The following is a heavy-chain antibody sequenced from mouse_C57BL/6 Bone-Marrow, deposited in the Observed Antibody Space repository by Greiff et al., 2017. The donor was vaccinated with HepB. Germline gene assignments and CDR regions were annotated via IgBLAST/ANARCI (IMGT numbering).Heavy chain of an antibody. CDR1: GYTFTDYY. Sequence: EVQLQQSGPVLVKPGASVKMSCKASGYTFTDYYMNWVKQSHGKSLEWIGVINPYNGGTSYNQKFKGKATLTVDKSSSTAYMELNRLTSEDSAVYYCARSYYDVSSYGDYFDYWGQGTTLTVSS. CDR2: INPYNGGT. J-gene: IGHJ2*01. V-gene: IGHV1-19*01. D-gene: IGHD1-1*01. CDR3: ARSYYDVSSYGDYFDY.